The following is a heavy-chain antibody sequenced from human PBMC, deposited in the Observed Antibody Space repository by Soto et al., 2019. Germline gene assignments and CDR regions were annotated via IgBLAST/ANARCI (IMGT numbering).Heavy chain of an antibody. V-gene: IGHV3-23*01. CDR3: AKDRMYLYVSGSLWYLYY. Sequence: EVQLLQSGGDLVQPGGSLRLSCAASGFTFSAHAMRWVRQAPGKGLEWVSAISGSGDRTYYADSVKGRFTISRDSSDNTLYLQRYRLRAEVTVIYYWAKDRMYLYVSGSLWYLYYWWQGSLVIFSS. D-gene: IGHD3-10*01. CDR1: GFTFSAHA. J-gene: IGHJ4*02. CDR2: ISGSGDRT.